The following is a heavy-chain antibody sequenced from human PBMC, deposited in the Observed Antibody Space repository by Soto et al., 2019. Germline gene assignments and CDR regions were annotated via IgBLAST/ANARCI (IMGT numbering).Heavy chain of an antibody. Sequence: SETLSLTCAVSGGSISSGGYSWSWIRQPPGKGLEWIGYIYHSGSTYYNPSLKSRVTISVDRSKNQFSLKLSSVTAAHTAVYYCARDKRGTPYGMDVWGQGTTVTVSS. CDR3: ARDKRGTPYGMDV. V-gene: IGHV4-30-2*01. D-gene: IGHD1-7*01. J-gene: IGHJ6*02. CDR2: IYHSGST. CDR1: GGSISSGGYS.